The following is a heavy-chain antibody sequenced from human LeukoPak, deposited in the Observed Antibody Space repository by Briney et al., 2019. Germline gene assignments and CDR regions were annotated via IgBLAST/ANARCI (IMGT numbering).Heavy chain of an antibody. CDR2: INHSGST. Sequence: PSETLSLTCAVHGGSFSGYYWSWIRQPPGKGLEWIGEINHSGSTNYNPSLKSRVTISVDTSKNQFFLKLSSVTAADTAVYYCARGGRYSGSYFWFDPWGQGTLVTVSS. CDR1: GGSFSGYY. V-gene: IGHV4-34*01. CDR3: ARGGRYSGSYFWFDP. D-gene: IGHD1-26*01. J-gene: IGHJ5*02.